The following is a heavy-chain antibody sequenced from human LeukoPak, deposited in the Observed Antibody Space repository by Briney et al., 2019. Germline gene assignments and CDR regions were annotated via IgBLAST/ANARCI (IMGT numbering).Heavy chain of an antibody. CDR1: GGSISSGDYY. Sequence: SETLSLTCTVSGGSISSGDYYWSWIRQPPGKGLEWIGYIYYSGSTYYNPSLKSRVTISVDTSINQFSLKLSSVTAADTAVYYCARDHEYFYDSSGYYLNWFDPWGQGTLVTVSS. CDR2: IYYSGST. V-gene: IGHV4-30-4*08. CDR3: ARDHEYFYDSSGYYLNWFDP. D-gene: IGHD3-22*01. J-gene: IGHJ5*02.